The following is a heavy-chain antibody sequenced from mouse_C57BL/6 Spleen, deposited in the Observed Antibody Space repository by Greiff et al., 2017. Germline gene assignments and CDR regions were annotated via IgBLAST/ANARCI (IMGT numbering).Heavy chain of an antibody. CDR3: APTVVAPYYFDY. CDR2: IYPGDGDT. Sequence: VQLQQSGPELVKPGASVKISCKASGYAFSSSWMNWVKQRPGKGLEWIGRIYPGDGDTNYNGKFKGKATLTADKSSSTAYMQLSSLKSEDSAVYFCAPTVVAPYYFDYWGQGTTLTVSS. J-gene: IGHJ2*01. D-gene: IGHD1-1*01. V-gene: IGHV1-82*01. CDR1: GYAFSSSW.